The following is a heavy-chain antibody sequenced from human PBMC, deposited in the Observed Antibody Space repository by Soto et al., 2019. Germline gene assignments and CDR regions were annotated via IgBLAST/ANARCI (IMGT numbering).Heavy chain of an antibody. CDR1: GGSFSSYT. Sequence: QVQLVQSGAEVKKPGSSVKVSCRASGGSFSSYTIIWVRQAPGQGLEWMGRIIPILGIANYAQKFQGRVTITADKSTSTAYMELSSLRSEDTAVYYCARRYSSSWYGGAFDIWGQGTMVTVSS. D-gene: IGHD6-13*01. J-gene: IGHJ3*02. V-gene: IGHV1-69*02. CDR2: IIPILGIA. CDR3: ARRYSSSWYGGAFDI.